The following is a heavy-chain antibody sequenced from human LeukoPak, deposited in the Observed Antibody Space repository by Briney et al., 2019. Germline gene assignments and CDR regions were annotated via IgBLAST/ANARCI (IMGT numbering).Heavy chain of an antibody. D-gene: IGHD2-8*01. Sequence: GGSLRLSCAASGFTFSTYAMHWVRQAPGKGLEWVALTSYDGSNKYYADSVKGRFTISRDNSKNTLYLQMNSLRAEDTAVYYCARGDYCTNGVCQLDYWGQGTLVTVSS. CDR1: GFTFSTYA. CDR3: ARGDYCTNGVCQLDY. V-gene: IGHV3-30*04. J-gene: IGHJ4*02. CDR2: TSYDGSNK.